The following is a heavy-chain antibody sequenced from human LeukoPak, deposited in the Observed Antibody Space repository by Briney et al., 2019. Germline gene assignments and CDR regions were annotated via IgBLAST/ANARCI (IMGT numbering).Heavy chain of an antibody. Sequence: GGSLRLSCAGSGFTFSSYWMHWVRQAPGKGLVWVSRIKSDGSSTSYADSVEGRFTIARDNAKNTLYLQMNSLRAEDTAVYYCARDEPRGYSYGYYFDYWGQGTLVTVSS. V-gene: IGHV3-74*01. CDR1: GFTFSSYW. CDR3: ARDEPRGYSYGYYFDY. D-gene: IGHD5-18*01. J-gene: IGHJ4*02. CDR2: IKSDGSST.